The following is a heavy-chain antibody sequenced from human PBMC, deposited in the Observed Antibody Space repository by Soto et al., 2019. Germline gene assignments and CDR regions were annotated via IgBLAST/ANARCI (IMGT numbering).Heavy chain of an antibody. Sequence: QVQLVQSGAEVKKPGASVKVSCKASGYIFTSYGISWVRQAPGQGLEWMGWISVNNGNTHYAQKFQGRVTVTTDTSTSTAYMELRSLRSDDTAVYYCARGVDLWSGYSSDGGDWFDSSGQGTLVTVSS. J-gene: IGHJ5*01. V-gene: IGHV1-18*01. CDR1: GYIFTSYG. D-gene: IGHD3-3*01. CDR2: ISVNNGNT. CDR3: ARGVDLWSGYSSDGGDWFDS.